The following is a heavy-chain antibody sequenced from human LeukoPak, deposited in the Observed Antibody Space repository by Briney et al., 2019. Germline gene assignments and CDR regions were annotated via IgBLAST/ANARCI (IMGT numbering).Heavy chain of an antibody. Sequence: ASVKVSCKASGYTFTSYGISWVRQAPGQGLEWMGWISAYSGNTNYAQKLQGRVTMTTDTSTSTAYMELRSLRSDDTAVYYCARWAPHYYGSGSYLDYWGQGTLVTVSS. CDR3: ARWAPHYYGSGSYLDY. CDR2: ISAYSGNT. J-gene: IGHJ4*02. V-gene: IGHV1-18*01. CDR1: GYTFTSYG. D-gene: IGHD3-10*01.